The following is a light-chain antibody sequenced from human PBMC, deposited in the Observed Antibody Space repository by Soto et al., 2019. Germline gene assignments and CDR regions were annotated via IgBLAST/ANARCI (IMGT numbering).Light chain of an antibody. Sequence: EIVLTQSPGTLYLSLGERATLSCRASQSVTSNYLGWYQQKPGQSPRLLIYGASSRATGVPDRFSGSGSGTDFTLTISRLEPEDFAVYSCQQYGSSPITFGQGTRLEI. V-gene: IGKV3-20*01. CDR3: QQYGSSPIT. J-gene: IGKJ5*01. CDR1: QSVTSNY. CDR2: GAS.